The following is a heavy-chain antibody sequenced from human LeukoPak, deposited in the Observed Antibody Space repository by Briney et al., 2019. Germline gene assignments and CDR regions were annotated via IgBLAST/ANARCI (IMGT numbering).Heavy chain of an antibody. CDR3: ARGPFVGLDAFDI. CDR1: GGSISSGSYY. Sequence: PSETLSLTCTVSGGSISSGSYYWSWIRQPAGKGLEWIGRIYTSGSTNYNPSLKSRVTMSVDTSKNQFSLELSSVTAADTAVYYCARGPFVGLDAFDIWGQGTMVTVSS. J-gene: IGHJ3*02. V-gene: IGHV4-61*02. D-gene: IGHD2/OR15-2a*01. CDR2: IYTSGST.